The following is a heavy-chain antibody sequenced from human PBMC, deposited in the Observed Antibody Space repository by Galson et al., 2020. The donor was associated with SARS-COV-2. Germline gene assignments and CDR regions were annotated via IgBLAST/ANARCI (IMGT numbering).Heavy chain of an antibody. CDR3: AGRVAGAGSLHI. CDR2: TSYRSQWST. Sequence: SQPLSLTCAISGDSVSSHSAAWNWIRQSPSRGLEWLGRTSYRSQWSTAYAVSVKSRITINPDTSKNQFSLQLNSVTPEDTAMYYCAGRVAGAGSLHIWGQGTMVIVSS. J-gene: IGHJ3*02. V-gene: IGHV6-1*01. CDR1: GDSVSSHSAA. D-gene: IGHD6-13*01.